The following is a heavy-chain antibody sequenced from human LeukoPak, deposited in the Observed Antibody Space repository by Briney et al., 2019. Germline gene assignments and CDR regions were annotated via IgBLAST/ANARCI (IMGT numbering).Heavy chain of an antibody. CDR2: TSGSGGST. V-gene: IGHV3-23*01. Sequence: QTGGSLRLSCAASGFTFSSYAMSWVRQAPGKGLEWVSATSGSGGSTYYADSVKGWFTISRDNSKNTLYLQMNSLRAEDTAVYYCAKDRVDYGGWFDPWGQGTLVTVSS. D-gene: IGHD4-23*01. CDR3: AKDRVDYGGWFDP. J-gene: IGHJ5*02. CDR1: GFTFSSYA.